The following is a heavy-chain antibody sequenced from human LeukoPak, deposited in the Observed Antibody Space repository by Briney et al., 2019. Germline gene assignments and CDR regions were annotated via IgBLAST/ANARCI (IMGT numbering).Heavy chain of an antibody. J-gene: IGHJ4*02. V-gene: IGHV3-20*04. Sequence: GGSLRLSCAASGFTFDDYGMSWVRQAPGKGLEWVSGINWNGGSTGYADSVKGRFTISRDNAKNSLYLQMNSLRAEDTALYYCARVDGYSYGSAYDYWGQGTLVTVSS. D-gene: IGHD5-18*01. CDR2: INWNGGST. CDR3: ARVDGYSYGSAYDY. CDR1: GFTFDDYG.